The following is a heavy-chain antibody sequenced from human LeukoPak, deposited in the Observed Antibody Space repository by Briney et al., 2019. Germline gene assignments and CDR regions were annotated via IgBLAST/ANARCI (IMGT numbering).Heavy chain of an antibody. J-gene: IGHJ4*02. CDR2: ISYDGSNK. CDR3: AKDRGSYYDSSGFRTLLYYFDY. CDR1: GFTFSSYG. V-gene: IGHV3-30*18. Sequence: GGSLRLSCAASGFTFSSYGMHWVRQAPGKGLEWVAVISYDGSNKYYADSVKGRFTISRDNSKNTLYLQMNSLRAEGTAVYYCAKDRGSYYDSSGFRTLLYYFDYWGQGTLVTVSS. D-gene: IGHD3-22*01.